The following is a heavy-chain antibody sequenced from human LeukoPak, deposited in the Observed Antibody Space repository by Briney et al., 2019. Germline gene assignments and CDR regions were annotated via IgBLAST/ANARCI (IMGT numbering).Heavy chain of an antibody. CDR1: GFTFSSYW. CDR3: ASNRGRAYYYDSSGYPN. D-gene: IGHD3-22*01. Sequence: GGSLRLSCAASGFTFSSYWMHWARQAPGKGLVWVSRINSDGSSTSYADSVKGRFTISRDNAKNTLYLQMNSLRAEDTAVYYCASNRGRAYYYDSSGYPNWGQGTLVTVSS. V-gene: IGHV3-74*01. CDR2: INSDGSST. J-gene: IGHJ4*02.